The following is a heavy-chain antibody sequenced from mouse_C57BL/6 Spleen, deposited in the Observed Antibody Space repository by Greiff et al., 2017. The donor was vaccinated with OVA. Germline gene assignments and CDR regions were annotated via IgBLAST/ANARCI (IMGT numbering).Heavy chain of an antibody. D-gene: IGHD1-1*01. Sequence: VQLQQPGAELVKPGASVKLSCKASGYTFTSYWMQWVKQRPGQGLAWIGEIDPSDSYTNYNQKFKGKATLTVDTSSSTAYMQLSSLTSEDSAVYYCARGYGSSPFAYWGQGTLVTVSA. J-gene: IGHJ3*01. CDR3: ARGYGSSPFAY. CDR2: IDPSDSYT. V-gene: IGHV1-50*01. CDR1: GYTFTSYW.